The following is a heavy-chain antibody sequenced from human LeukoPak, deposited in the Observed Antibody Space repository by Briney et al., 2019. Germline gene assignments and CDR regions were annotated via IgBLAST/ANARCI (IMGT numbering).Heavy chain of an antibody. Sequence: SETLSLTCTVSGGSISSYYWSWIRQPPGKGLEWIGYIYTSGSTNYNPSLKSRVTISVDTSKNQFSLKLSSVTAADTAVYYCARRLYYYGSSGFDPWGQGTLVTVSS. J-gene: IGHJ5*02. CDR1: GGSISSYY. CDR2: IYTSGST. V-gene: IGHV4-4*09. CDR3: ARRLYYYGSSGFDP. D-gene: IGHD3-22*01.